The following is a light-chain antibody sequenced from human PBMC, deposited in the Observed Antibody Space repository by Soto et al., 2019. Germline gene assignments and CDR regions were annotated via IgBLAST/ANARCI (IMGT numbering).Light chain of an antibody. CDR3: QHYNSYSEA. Sequence: DIQMTQSPSTLSGSVGDRVTITCRDSQTITSWLAWYQQKPGKAPKLLIYKASTLKSGVPSRFSGSGSGTDFTLTISSLQPDDFATYYCQHYNSYSEAFGQGTKVDIK. J-gene: IGKJ1*01. CDR2: KAS. V-gene: IGKV1-5*03. CDR1: QTITSW.